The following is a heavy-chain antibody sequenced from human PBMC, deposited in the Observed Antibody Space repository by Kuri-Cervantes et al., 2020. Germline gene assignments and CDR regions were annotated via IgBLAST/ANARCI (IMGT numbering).Heavy chain of an antibody. Sequence: ASVKVSCKAPGYTFTSFDINWMRRATGQGLEWMGWMNPHSGHTGYAQNFQGRVTMTRNTSISTAYMEVSSLRSEDTAVYYCASASTGIAFDIWGQGTMVTVSS. CDR3: ASASTGIAFDI. CDR2: MNPHSGHT. D-gene: IGHD1-1*01. V-gene: IGHV1-8*01. J-gene: IGHJ3*02. CDR1: GYTFTSFD.